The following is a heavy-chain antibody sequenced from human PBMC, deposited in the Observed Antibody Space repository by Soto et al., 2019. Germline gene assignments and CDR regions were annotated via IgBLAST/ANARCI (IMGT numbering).Heavy chain of an antibody. V-gene: IGHV4-30-4*01. Sequence: QVQLQESGPGLVKPSQTLSLTCTVSGGSISTGNYWWSWIRQSPGMGREWIGQIYNGGSTYNNPSIESRVTMSVDTSKNQLSLTLSSVSAADTAVSYCASGPSGYKVDSWGQGTLVTVSS. J-gene: IGHJ4*02. CDR2: IYNGGST. CDR3: ASGPSGYKVDS. D-gene: IGHD1-1*01. CDR1: GGSISTGNYW.